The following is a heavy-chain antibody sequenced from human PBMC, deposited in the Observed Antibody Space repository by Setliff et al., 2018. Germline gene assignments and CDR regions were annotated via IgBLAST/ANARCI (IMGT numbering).Heavy chain of an antibody. D-gene: IGHD1-7*01. Sequence: SVKVSCKASGYTFTGYYMHWVRQAPGQGLEWMGWIIPIFGTANDAQKFQGRVQGRVTITAHKSTSTAYMELSSLRSEDTAVYYCARVRGGVVTGTFDYWGQGTLVTVSS. CDR2: IIPIFGTA. J-gene: IGHJ4*02. CDR1: GYTFTGYY. CDR3: ARVRGGVVTGTFDY. V-gene: IGHV1-69*06.